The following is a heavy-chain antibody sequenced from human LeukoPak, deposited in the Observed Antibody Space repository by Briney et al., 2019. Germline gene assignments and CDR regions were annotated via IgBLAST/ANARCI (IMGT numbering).Heavy chain of an antibody. CDR2: INPNSGGT. J-gene: IGHJ4*02. CDR1: GYTFTGYY. D-gene: IGHD3-3*01. CDR3: ARAYDFWSGYYTTTDY. V-gene: IGHV1-2*02. Sequence: ASVKVSCKASGYTFTGYYMHWVRQAPGQGLEWMGWINPNSGGTNYAQKFQGRVTMTRDTSISTAYMGLSRLRSDDTAVYYCARAYDFWSGYYTTTDYWGQGTLVTVSS.